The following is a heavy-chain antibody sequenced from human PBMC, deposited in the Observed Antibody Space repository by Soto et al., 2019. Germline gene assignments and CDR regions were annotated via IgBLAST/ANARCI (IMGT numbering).Heavy chain of an antibody. J-gene: IGHJ6*02. V-gene: IGHV5-51*01. CDR3: ARGSVGIASSLSSGGMAV. Sequence: GESLKISCKGSGYSFTSYWIGWVPQMPGNDLEWLGIIYPGDSDTRYSPSFQGQVTISADKSISTAYLQWSSLKASDTAMYYCARGSVGIASSLSSGGMAVWGQGTTVAVS. D-gene: IGHD6-13*01. CDR2: IYPGDSDT. CDR1: GYSFTSYW.